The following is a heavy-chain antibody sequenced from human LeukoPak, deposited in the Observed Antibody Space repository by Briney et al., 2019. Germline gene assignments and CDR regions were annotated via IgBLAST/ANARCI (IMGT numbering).Heavy chain of an antibody. CDR2: IYYSGST. J-gene: IGHJ4*02. CDR3: ARRYGPGSSGTFDY. Sequence: SETLSLTCTVSGGSISSYYWSWIRQPPGKGLEWIAYIYYSGSTNYNPSLKSRVTISVDTSKNQFSLKLSSVTAADTAVYYCARRYGPGSSGTFDYWGQGTLVTVSS. CDR1: GGSISSYY. D-gene: IGHD3-10*01. V-gene: IGHV4-59*01.